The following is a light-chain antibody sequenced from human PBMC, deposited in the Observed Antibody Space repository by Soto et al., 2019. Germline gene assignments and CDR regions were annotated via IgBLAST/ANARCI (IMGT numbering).Light chain of an antibody. J-gene: IGKJ1*01. Sequence: DIRLTQSPSTLSASVGDRITITCRASQSIGTGLSWYQHRPGEGPKLLIHDASSLESGVPSRFSGSGSATEFSLTISSLESGDSGTYHCQQYATYAPSTFGQGTKVDI. CDR1: QSIGTG. CDR2: DAS. CDR3: QQYATYAPST. V-gene: IGKV1-5*01.